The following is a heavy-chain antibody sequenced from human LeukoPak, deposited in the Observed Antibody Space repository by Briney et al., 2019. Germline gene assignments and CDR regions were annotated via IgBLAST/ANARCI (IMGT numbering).Heavy chain of an antibody. CDR2: INTNTGNP. J-gene: IGHJ5*02. V-gene: IGHV7-4-1*02. Sequence: GASVKVSCKASGYTFTSYAMNWVRQAPGQGLEWMGWINTNTGNPTYAQGFTGRFVFSLDTSVSTAYLQISSLKAEDTAVYYYARKMPFIAAAGNNWFDPWGQGTLVTVSS. CDR3: ARKMPFIAAAGNNWFDP. D-gene: IGHD6-13*01. CDR1: GYTFTSYA.